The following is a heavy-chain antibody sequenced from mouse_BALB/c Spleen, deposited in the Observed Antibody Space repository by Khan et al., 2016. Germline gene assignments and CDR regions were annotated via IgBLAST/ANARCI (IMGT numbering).Heavy chain of an antibody. CDR1: GFNIKDTY. D-gene: IGHD2-2*01. J-gene: IGHJ3*01. Sequence: EVQLQESGAELVKPGASVKLSCTASGFNIKDTYMHWVKQRPEKGLEWIGRIDPANGNTKYDPKFQGKATITADTSSKPAYLQLSSLASADTAVYSCARSPYGYDVGFAYWGQGTLVTVSA. CDR3: ARSPYGYDVGFAY. V-gene: IGHV14-3*02. CDR2: IDPANGNT.